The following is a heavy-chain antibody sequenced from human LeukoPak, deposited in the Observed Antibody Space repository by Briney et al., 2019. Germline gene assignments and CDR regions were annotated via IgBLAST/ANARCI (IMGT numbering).Heavy chain of an antibody. CDR2: IYYSGST. J-gene: IGHJ6*03. Sequence: SETLSLTCTVSGGSISSYYWSWIRQPPGKGLEWIGYIYYSGSTNYNPSLKSRVTISVDTSKNQFSLKLGSVTAADTAVYYCARHQGGDGYNYYYYYMDVWGKGTTVTVSS. CDR3: ARHQGGDGYNYYYYYMDV. CDR1: GGSISSYY. V-gene: IGHV4-59*08. D-gene: IGHD5-24*01.